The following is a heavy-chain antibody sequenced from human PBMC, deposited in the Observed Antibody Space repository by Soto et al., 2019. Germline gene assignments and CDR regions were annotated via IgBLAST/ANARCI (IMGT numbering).Heavy chain of an antibody. CDR3: ARWGPEQLGREDNYYYSYGMDV. CDR2: INPNSGGT. J-gene: IGHJ6*02. CDR1: GYTFTGYY. V-gene: IGHV1-2*02. D-gene: IGHD6-6*01. Sequence: ASVKVSCKASGYTFTGYYMHWVRQAPGQGLEWMGWINPNSGGTNYAQKLQARVTLTRDTSISTAYRELSRLRCDDTAVYYCARWGPEQLGREDNYYYSYGMDVWGQGTTVTVSS.